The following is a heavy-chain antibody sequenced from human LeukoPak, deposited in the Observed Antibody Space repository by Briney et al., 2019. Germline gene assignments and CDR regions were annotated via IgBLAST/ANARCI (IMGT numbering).Heavy chain of an antibody. D-gene: IGHD5-18*01. CDR1: GFTFSNYG. V-gene: IGHV3-33*01. CDR3: ARAGDTASFDY. Sequence: GGSLRLSCAASGFTFSNYGMHWVRQAPGKGLEWVAVIWYDGSNKYCSDSVKGRFTISRDNSKNTLYLQMNSLRAEDTAVYYCARAGDTASFDYWGQGTLVTVSS. CDR2: IWYDGSNK. J-gene: IGHJ4*02.